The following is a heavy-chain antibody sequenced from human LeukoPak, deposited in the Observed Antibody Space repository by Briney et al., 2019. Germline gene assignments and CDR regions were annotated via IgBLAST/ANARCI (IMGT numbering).Heavy chain of an antibody. CDR1: GGTFSSYA. Sequence: ASVKVSCKASGGTFSSYAISWVRQAPGQGLEWMGGIIPIFGTPTYAQKFQGTVTITTDESTSTAYMELSSLRSEDTAVYYCARSLWWYPEDAFDIWGQGTMVTVSS. J-gene: IGHJ3*02. CDR3: ARSLWWYPEDAFDI. D-gene: IGHD4-23*01. V-gene: IGHV1-69*05. CDR2: IIPIFGTP.